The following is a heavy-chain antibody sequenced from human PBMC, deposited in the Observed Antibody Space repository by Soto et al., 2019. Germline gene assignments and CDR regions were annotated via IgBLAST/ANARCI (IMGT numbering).Heavy chain of an antibody. Sequence: PSETLSLTCTVSGGSISSSSYYWGWIRQPPGKGLEWIGSIYYSGSTYYNPSLRSRVTISVDTSKNQFSLKLSSVTAADTAVYYCARHIHHPGSSLLDYWGQGTLVTVSS. J-gene: IGHJ4*02. V-gene: IGHV4-39*01. CDR2: IYYSGST. D-gene: IGHD5-18*01. CDR1: GGSISSSSYY. CDR3: ARHIHHPGSSLLDY.